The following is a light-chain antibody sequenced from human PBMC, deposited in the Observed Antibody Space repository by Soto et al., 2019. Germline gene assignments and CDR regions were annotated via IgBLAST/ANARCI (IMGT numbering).Light chain of an antibody. V-gene: IGKV3-20*01. CDR2: GAS. CDR3: QQYGSSLAT. J-gene: IGKJ1*01. CDR1: QSVSSSY. Sequence: EIVLTQSPGTLSLSPGERATLSCRASQSVSSSYLAWYQHKPGQAPRLLIYGASSRATGIPDRFSGSGSGTDFTLTISRLEPEDFAVYYCQQYGSSLATFGQGTKVDIK.